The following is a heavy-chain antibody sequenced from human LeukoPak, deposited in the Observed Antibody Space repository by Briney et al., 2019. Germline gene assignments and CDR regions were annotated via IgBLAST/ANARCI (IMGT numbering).Heavy chain of an antibody. CDR2: IYYSGST. D-gene: IGHD3-16*01. Sequence: SETLSLTCTVSGGSISSSSYYWGWIRQPPGKGLEWMGSIYYSGSTYYNPSLKSRLTISVDTSKNQFSLKLSSVTAADTAIYYCARDKGHYDVDYWGQGTLVTVSS. J-gene: IGHJ4*02. CDR1: GGSISSSSYY. CDR3: ARDKGHYDVDY. V-gene: IGHV4-39*07.